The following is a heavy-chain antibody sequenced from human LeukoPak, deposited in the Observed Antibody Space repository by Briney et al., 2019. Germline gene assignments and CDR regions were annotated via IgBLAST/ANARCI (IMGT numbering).Heavy chain of an antibody. CDR1: GFTFSSYS. D-gene: IGHD3-10*01. V-gene: IGHV3-21*01. J-gene: IGHJ4*02. Sequence: GGSLRLSCAASGFTFSSYSMNWVRQAPGKGLEWVSSISSSSSYIYYADSVKGRFTISRDNAKSSLYLQMNSLRAEDTAVYYCARESGRSGSQNYWGQGTLVTVSS. CDR2: ISSSSSYI. CDR3: ARESGRSGSQNY.